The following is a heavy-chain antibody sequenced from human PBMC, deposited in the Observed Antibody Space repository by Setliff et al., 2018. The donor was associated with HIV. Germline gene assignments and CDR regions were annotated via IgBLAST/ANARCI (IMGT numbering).Heavy chain of an antibody. V-gene: IGHV3-33*01. CDR1: VFTFNNYG. Sequence: PGGSLRLSCAASVFTFNNYGMNWVRQAPGKGLEWVAFIRYDGSQKYYVDSVKGRFTISRDNSKNSLYLQMISLRAEDTALYYCARQGNWEFDYWGQGTLVTVSS. J-gene: IGHJ4*02. CDR2: IRYDGSQK. CDR3: ARQGNWEFDY. D-gene: IGHD7-27*01.